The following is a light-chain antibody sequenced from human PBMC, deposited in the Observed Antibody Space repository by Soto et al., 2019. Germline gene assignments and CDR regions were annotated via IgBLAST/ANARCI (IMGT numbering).Light chain of an antibody. V-gene: IGLV2-14*01. CDR3: RSYTRSSPCV. CDR1: SSDVGGYNY. Sequence: QSVLTQPASVSGSPGQSIPISCTGTSSDVGGYNYVSWYQQHPGKAPKLMIYDVSNRPSGVSNRFSGSKSGNTASLTISGLQAEDETDYYCRSYTRSSPCVFGTGTKVPIL. J-gene: IGLJ1*01. CDR2: DVS.